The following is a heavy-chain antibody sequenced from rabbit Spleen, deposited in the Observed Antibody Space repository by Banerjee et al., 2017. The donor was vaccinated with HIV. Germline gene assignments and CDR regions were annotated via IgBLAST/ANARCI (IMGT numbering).Heavy chain of an antibody. Sequence: QEQLEESGGDLVKPEGSLTLTCTASGFSFSSSYWICWVRQAPGKGLEWIACIYAGSSGRTYYASWAKGRFTISKTSSTTVTLQMTSLTAADTATYFCARCPDSDYLPLKLWGPGTLVTVS. V-gene: IGHV1S45*01. D-gene: IGHD1-1*01. CDR1: GFSFSSSYW. CDR3: ARCPDSDYLPLKL. CDR2: IYAGSSGRT. J-gene: IGHJ4*01.